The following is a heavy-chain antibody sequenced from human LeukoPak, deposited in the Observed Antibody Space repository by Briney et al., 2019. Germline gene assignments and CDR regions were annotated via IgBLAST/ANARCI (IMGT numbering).Heavy chain of an antibody. D-gene: IGHD4-17*01. CDR2: INHSGST. V-gene: IGHV4-34*01. CDR3: AATNDYGDYVLAFDI. J-gene: IGHJ3*02. Sequence: PSETLSLTCAVYGGSFSGYYWSWIRQPPGKGLEWIGEINHSGSTNYNPSLKSRVTISVDTSKNQFSLKLSSVTAADTAVYYCAATNDYGDYVLAFDIWGQGTMVTVSS. CDR1: GGSFSGYY.